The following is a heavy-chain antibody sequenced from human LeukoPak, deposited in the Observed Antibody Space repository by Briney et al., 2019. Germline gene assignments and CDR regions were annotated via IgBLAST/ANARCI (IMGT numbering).Heavy chain of an antibody. D-gene: IGHD1-1*01. J-gene: IGHJ4*02. V-gene: IGHV3-23*01. Sequence: GGSLRLSFSASGFTFSSYAMSWGRQPPGKELEWGTAISGSGGSTYSADSVNGRFTISTDNSKTPLYLPMNSLRAADEAVYYCATQRLERRNYWGQGTLVTVSS. CDR2: ISGSGGST. CDR3: ATQRLERRNY. CDR1: GFTFSSYA.